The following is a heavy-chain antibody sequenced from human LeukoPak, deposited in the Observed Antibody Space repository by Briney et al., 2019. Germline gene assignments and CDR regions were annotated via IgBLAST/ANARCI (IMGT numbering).Heavy chain of an antibody. Sequence: GGSLRLSCGATGFSFSNYAMNWVRQAPGKGLEWASGISGGGAYTYYADSVTGRFTISRDNSKTTLYLQMNSLRAEDTAVYYCAKGIGYDWNYDYFDCWGQGTPVTVSS. CDR2: ISGGGAYT. D-gene: IGHD1-7*01. J-gene: IGHJ4*02. V-gene: IGHV3-23*01. CDR3: AKGIGYDWNYDYFDC. CDR1: GFSFSNYA.